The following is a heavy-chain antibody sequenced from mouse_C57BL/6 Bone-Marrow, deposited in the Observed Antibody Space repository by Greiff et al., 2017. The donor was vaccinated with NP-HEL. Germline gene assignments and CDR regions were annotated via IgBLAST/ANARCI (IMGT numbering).Heavy chain of an antibody. Sequence: VKLQQSGAELVMPGASVKLSCKASGYTFTSYWMHWVKQRPGQGLEWIGEIDPSDSYTNYNQKFKGKSTLTVDKSSSTAYMQLSSLTSEDSAVYYCAREGMDYWGQGTSVTVSS. J-gene: IGHJ4*01. CDR3: AREGMDY. V-gene: IGHV1-69*01. CDR1: GYTFTSYW. CDR2: IDPSDSYT.